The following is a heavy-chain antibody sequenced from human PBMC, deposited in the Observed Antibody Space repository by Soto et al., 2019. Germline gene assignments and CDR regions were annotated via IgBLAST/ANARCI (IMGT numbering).Heavy chain of an antibody. CDR3: AFSWRYGSGWQTPFDY. CDR1: GYTFTGYY. V-gene: IGHV1-2*02. J-gene: IGHJ4*02. Sequence: VASVKVSCKASGYTFTGYYMHWVRQAPGQGLEWMGWINPNSGGTNYAQKFQGRVTMTRDTSISTAYMELSRLRSDDTAVYYCAFSWRYGSGWQTPFDYWGQGTLVTVSS. D-gene: IGHD6-19*01. CDR2: INPNSGGT.